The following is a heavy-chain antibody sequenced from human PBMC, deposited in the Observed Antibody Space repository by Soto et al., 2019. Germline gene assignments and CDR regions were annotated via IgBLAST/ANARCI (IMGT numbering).Heavy chain of an antibody. J-gene: IGHJ5*02. CDR3: AKEAHSKRSVRFDP. Sequence: SLRLSCAASGFTFSDYWIHWVRQAPGKGLVWVSAISGDGGSTYYADSVKGRFTISRDNSKNTLYLQMNSLRAEDTAVYYCAKEAHSKRSVRFDPWGQGTLVTVSS. CDR1: GFTFSDYW. V-gene: IGHV3-23*01. CDR2: ISGDGGST. D-gene: IGHD4-4*01.